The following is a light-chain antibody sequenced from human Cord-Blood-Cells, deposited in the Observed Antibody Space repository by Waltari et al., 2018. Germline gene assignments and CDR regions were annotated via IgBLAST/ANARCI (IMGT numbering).Light chain of an antibody. CDR2: KVS. Sequence: DVVMTQSPLSLPVTLGQPASISCRSSQSLVYSDGNTYLNWLQQRPGQSPRRLIYKVSNRDSGVPDRFSGSGSGTDFTLKISRVESEDFGVYYCMQGTHWPWTFGQGTKVEIK. V-gene: IGKV2-30*01. J-gene: IGKJ1*01. CDR1: QSLVYSDGNTY. CDR3: MQGTHWPWT.